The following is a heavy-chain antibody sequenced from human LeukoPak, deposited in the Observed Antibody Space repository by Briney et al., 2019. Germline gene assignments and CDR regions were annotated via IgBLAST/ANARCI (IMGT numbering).Heavy chain of an antibody. V-gene: IGHV3-23*01. CDR3: AKDQGVHLFDI. CDR2: ISGSGDST. CDR1: RFTFSSYA. J-gene: IGHJ3*02. D-gene: IGHD2-21*01. Sequence: GGSLRLSCAASRFTFSSYAMSWVRQAPGKWLEWVSAISGSGDSTYHADSVKGRFTISRDNSKNTLYLQMNSLRAEDTAVYYCAKDQGVHLFDIWGHGTMVTVSS.